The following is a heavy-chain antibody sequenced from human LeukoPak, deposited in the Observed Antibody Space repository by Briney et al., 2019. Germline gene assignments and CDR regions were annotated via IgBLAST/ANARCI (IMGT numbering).Heavy chain of an antibody. CDR2: ISYDGSNK. Sequence: PGRSLRLSCAASGFTFSSYAMHWVRQAPGKGLEWVAVISYDGSNKYYADSVKGRFTISRDNSKNTLYLQMNSLRAEDTAVYYCVSLPIPEYQLLYSDYWGQGTLVTVSS. V-gene: IGHV3-30*01. D-gene: IGHD2-2*02. CDR1: GFTFSSYA. J-gene: IGHJ4*02. CDR3: VSLPIPEYQLLYSDY.